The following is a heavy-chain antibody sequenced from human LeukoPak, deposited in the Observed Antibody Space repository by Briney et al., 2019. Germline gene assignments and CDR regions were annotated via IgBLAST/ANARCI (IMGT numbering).Heavy chain of an antibody. CDR3: ARSRGVSDY. V-gene: IGHV3-48*02. J-gene: IGHJ4*02. CDR1: GFSFRDFS. Sequence: PGGSLRLSCAASGFSFRDFSMHWVRQAPGKGLEWVSYISTSSSTIYYADSVKGRFTISRDNAKNSLYLQMSSLRDDDTAVYFCARSRGVSDYWGQGTLVTVSS. CDR2: ISTSSSTI. D-gene: IGHD3-10*01.